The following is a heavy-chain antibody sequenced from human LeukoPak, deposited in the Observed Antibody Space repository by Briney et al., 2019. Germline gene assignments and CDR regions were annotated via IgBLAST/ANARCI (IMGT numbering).Heavy chain of an antibody. CDR2: ISSSVSTI. J-gene: IGHJ4*02. V-gene: IGHV3-48*03. D-gene: IGHD6-19*01. CDR1: GFTFSSYE. CDR3: ARGGGGQWLVYFDY. Sequence: GGSLRLSCAASGFTFSSYEMNWVRQPPGKGLEWVSYISSSVSTIYYADSVKGRLTISRDNAQNSLYLQMNSLRAEDTAVYYCARGGGGQWLVYFDYWGQGTLVTV.